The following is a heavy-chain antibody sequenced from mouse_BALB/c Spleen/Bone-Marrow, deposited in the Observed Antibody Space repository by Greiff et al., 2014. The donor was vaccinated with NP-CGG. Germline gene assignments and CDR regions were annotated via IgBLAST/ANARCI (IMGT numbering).Heavy chain of an antibody. V-gene: IGHV14-3*02. Sequence: EVKVVESGAELVKPGASVKLSCTASGFNIKDTYMHWVKQRPEQGLEWIGRIDPANGNTKYDPKFQGKATITADTSSNTAYLQLSSLTSEDTAVYYCASYCYGSSSFAYWGQGTLVTVSA. CDR3: ASYCYGSSSFAY. CDR1: GFNIKDTY. D-gene: IGHD1-1*01. J-gene: IGHJ3*01. CDR2: IDPANGNT.